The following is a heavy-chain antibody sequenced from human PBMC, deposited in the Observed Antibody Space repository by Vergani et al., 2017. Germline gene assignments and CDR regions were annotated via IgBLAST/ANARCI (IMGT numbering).Heavy chain of an antibody. V-gene: IGHV3-11*04. CDR1: GFTFSDYY. CDR2: ISSSGSTI. Sequence: QVQLVESGGGLVKPGGSLRLSCAASGFTFSDYYMSWIRQAPGKGLEWVSYISSSGSTIYYADSVKGRFTISRDNAKNSLYLQMNSLRAEDTAVYYCARDYRDLLWFGELLYSGVSYYYYYGMDVWGQXP. CDR3: ARDYRDLLWFGELLYSGVSYYYYYGMDV. D-gene: IGHD3-10*01. J-gene: IGHJ6*02.